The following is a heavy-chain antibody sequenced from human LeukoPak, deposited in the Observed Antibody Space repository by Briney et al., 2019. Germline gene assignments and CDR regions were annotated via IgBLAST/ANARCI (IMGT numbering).Heavy chain of an antibody. J-gene: IGHJ3*02. Sequence: GESLKISCKGSGYSFTNYWIGWVRQMPGKGLEWMGIIYPGDSDTRYSPSFQGQVTISADKSISTAYMEWSSLKAADTAMYYCAKCMVAARFSAFDIWGQGTMVTVSS. V-gene: IGHV5-51*01. CDR1: GYSFTNYW. D-gene: IGHD5-12*01. CDR2: IYPGDSDT. CDR3: AKCMVAARFSAFDI.